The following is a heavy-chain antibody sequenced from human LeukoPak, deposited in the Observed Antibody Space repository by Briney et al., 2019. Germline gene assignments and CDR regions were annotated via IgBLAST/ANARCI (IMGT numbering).Heavy chain of an antibody. CDR1: GFTFSSYG. V-gene: IGHV3-33*06. CDR3: AKGAVYSYGLGYFDY. CDR2: IWYDGSNK. D-gene: IGHD5-18*01. Sequence: PGGSLRLSCAASGFTFSSYGMHWVRQAPGKGLEWVAVIWYDGSNKYYADSVKGRFTISRDNSKNTLYLQMNSLRAEDPAVYYCAKGAVYSYGLGYFDYWGQGTLVTVSS. J-gene: IGHJ4*02.